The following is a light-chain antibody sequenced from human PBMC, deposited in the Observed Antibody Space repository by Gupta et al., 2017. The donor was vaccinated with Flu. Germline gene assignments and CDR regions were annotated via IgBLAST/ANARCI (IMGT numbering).Light chain of an antibody. CDR2: DAS. CDR3: QQRSNWPRT. Sequence: GEGATLSCRAIQSVGSYLAWYQQKPGQAPRLRIYDASNRATDIPDRFSGSGSGTDFTLTISSLEPEDCAVYYCQQRSNWPRTCGQGTKLEIK. J-gene: IGKJ2*01. V-gene: IGKV3-11*01. CDR1: QSVGSY.